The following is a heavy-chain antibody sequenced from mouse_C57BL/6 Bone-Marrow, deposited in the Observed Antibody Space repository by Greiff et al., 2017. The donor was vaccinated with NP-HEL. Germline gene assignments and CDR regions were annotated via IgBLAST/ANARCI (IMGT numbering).Heavy chain of an antibody. J-gene: IGHJ3*01. D-gene: IGHD3-2*02. Sequence: QVQLKESGPGILQPSQTLSLTCSFSGFSLSTFGMGVGWIRQPSGKGLEWLAHIWWDDDKYYNPALKRRLTNSKDTSKNQVFLKIANVDTADTATYCCARILGGSQATVWFAYWGQGTLVTVSA. CDR3: ARILGGSQATVWFAY. CDR1: GFSLSTFGMG. CDR2: IWWDDDK. V-gene: IGHV8-8*01.